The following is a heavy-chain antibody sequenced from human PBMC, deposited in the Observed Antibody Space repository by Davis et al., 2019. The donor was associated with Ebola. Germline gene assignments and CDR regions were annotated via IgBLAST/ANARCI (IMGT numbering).Heavy chain of an antibody. Sequence: GESLKISCAASGFTFSAYNMNWVRQAPGKGLEWVSYIRSSSSSIYYADSVKGRFTISRDNSKNTLYLQMNSLRAEDTAVYYCAKDGLHDYWGQGTLVTVSS. CDR2: IRSSSSSI. CDR3: AKDGLHDY. CDR1: GFTFSAYN. V-gene: IGHV3-48*01. D-gene: IGHD5-18*01. J-gene: IGHJ4*02.